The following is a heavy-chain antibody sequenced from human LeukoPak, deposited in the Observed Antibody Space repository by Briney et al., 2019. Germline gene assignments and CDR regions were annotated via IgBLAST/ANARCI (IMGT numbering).Heavy chain of an antibody. CDR2: IYHGGST. J-gene: IGHJ4*02. V-gene: IGHV4-30-2*01. CDR3: ARGSGYVYY. Sequence: SQTLSLTCTVSGGSISSGGYYWSWIRQPPGKGLEWIGYIYHGGSTYYNPSLKSRVTISVDRSKNQFSLKLSSVTAADTAVYYCARGSGYVYYWGQGTLVTVSS. D-gene: IGHD5-12*01. CDR1: GGSISSGGYY.